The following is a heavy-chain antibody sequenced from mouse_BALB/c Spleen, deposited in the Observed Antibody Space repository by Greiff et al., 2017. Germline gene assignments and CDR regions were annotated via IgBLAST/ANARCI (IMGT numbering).Heavy chain of an antibody. CDR2: ISSGGSYT. CDR3: ARGDRYDGPWFAY. CDR1: GFTFSSYA. D-gene: IGHD2-14*01. J-gene: IGHJ3*01. V-gene: IGHV5-9-4*01. Sequence: EVQVVESGGGLVKPGGSLKLSCAASGFTFSSYAMSWVRQSPEKRLEWVAEISSGGSYTYYPDTVTGRFTISRDNAKNTLYLEMSSLRSEDTAMYYCARGDRYDGPWFAYWGQGTLVTVSA.